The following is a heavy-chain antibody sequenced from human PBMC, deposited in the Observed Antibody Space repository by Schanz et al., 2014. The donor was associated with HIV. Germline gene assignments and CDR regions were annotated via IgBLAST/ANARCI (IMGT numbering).Heavy chain of an antibody. V-gene: IGHV3-23*01. Sequence: EVQLLDSGGGLVQPGGSLRLSCVASGFTFNNYAMTWVRQAPGKGLEWVSSISESGGRSYYADSVNGRFTISRDNSKNTLYLQMTTLITEDTAVYYCAKPEYDSRGNSQSHFDSWGQGTLVTVSS. CDR2: ISESGGRS. CDR3: AKPEYDSRGNSQSHFDS. D-gene: IGHD3-22*01. J-gene: IGHJ4*02. CDR1: GFTFNNYA.